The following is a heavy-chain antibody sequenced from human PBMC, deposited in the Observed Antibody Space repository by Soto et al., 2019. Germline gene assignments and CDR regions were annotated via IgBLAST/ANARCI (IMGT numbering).Heavy chain of an antibody. J-gene: IGHJ6*02. Sequence: QVQLVQSGAEVKKPVSSVKVSCKASGGTFSSYAISWVRQAPVQGLVWMGGIIPIFGTANYAQKFQGRVTITADESTSTAYMELSSLRSDDTAVYYCASRGVYGHYDVHYYGMDVWGQGTTVTVSS. V-gene: IGHV1-69*01. D-gene: IGHD4-17*01. CDR3: ASRGVYGHYDVHYYGMDV. CDR1: GGTFSSYA. CDR2: IIPIFGTA.